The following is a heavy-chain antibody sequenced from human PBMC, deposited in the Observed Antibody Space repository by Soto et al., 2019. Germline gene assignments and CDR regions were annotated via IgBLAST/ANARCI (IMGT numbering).Heavy chain of an antibody. CDR2: ISSSGSTI. Sequence: GGSLRLSCAASGFTFSSYEMNWVRQAPGKGLEWVSYISSSGSTIYYEDSVKGRFTISRDNAKNSLYLQMNSLRAEDTAVYYCARDLSVAGGEGAFDIWGQGTMVTVAS. D-gene: IGHD6-19*01. J-gene: IGHJ3*02. CDR1: GFTFSSYE. CDR3: ARDLSVAGGEGAFDI. V-gene: IGHV3-48*03.